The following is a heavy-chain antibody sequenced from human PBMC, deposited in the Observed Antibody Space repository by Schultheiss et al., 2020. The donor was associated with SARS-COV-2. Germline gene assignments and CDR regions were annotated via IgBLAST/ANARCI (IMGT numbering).Heavy chain of an antibody. CDR1: GGSISSGGYS. V-gene: IGHV4-30-2*01. Sequence: SETLSLTCAVSGGSISSGGYSWSWIRQPPGKGLEWIGYIYHSGSTYYNPSLKSRVTISVDRSKNQFSLKLSSVTAADTAVYYCARDDRAYCGGDCYGWFDPWGQGTLVTVSS. J-gene: IGHJ5*02. CDR2: IYHSGST. D-gene: IGHD2-21*02. CDR3: ARDDRAYCGGDCYGWFDP.